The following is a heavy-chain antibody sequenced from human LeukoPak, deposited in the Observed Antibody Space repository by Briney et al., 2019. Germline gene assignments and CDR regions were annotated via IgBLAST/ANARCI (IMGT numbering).Heavy chain of an antibody. Sequence: PGGSLRLSCAASGFTFSSYAMSWVRQAPGKGLEWVSAISGSGGSTYYADSVKGRFTISRDNSKNTLYLQMNSLRAEDTAVYYCARGHFPGAYYYGSGSYVFDYWGQGTLVTVSS. CDR3: ARGHFPGAYYYGSGSYVFDY. J-gene: IGHJ4*02. D-gene: IGHD3-10*01. CDR1: GFTFSSYA. V-gene: IGHV3-23*01. CDR2: ISGSGGST.